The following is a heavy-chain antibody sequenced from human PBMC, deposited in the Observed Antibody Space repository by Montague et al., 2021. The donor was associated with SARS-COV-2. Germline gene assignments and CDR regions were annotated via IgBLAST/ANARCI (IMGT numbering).Heavy chain of an antibody. CDR1: GFTFSSYG. CDR3: AKDQGDCSISRCFRGWTYYYYGIDV. D-gene: IGHD2-2*01. CDR2: ISYDGSNK. J-gene: IGHJ6*02. V-gene: IGHV3-30*18. Sequence: SLRLSCAASGFTFSSYGIHWVRQAPGKGLEWVAVISYDGSNKHYADSVKGRFTISRDNSKNTLYLQMNSLRAEDTAVYYCAKDQGDCSISRCFRGWTYYYYGIDVWGQGTTVTVSS.